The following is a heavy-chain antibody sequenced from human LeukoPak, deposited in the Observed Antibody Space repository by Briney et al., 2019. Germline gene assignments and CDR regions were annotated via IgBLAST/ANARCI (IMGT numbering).Heavy chain of an antibody. CDR2: IIPILGIA. J-gene: IGHJ6*03. Sequence: SVKVSCKASGGTFSSYTISWVRQAPGQGLEWMGRIIPILGIANYAQKFQGRVTITADKSTSTAYMELSSLRSEDTAVYYCARGITMIVVAETRYSGMDVWGKGTRSPSP. D-gene: IGHD3-22*01. CDR1: GGTFSSYT. V-gene: IGHV1-69*02. CDR3: ARGITMIVVAETRYSGMDV.